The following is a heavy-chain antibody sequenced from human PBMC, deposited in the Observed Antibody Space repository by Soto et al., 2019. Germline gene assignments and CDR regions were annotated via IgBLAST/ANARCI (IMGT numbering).Heavy chain of an antibody. D-gene: IGHD2-8*01. CDR3: ARGRTNGVGGGEDGMDV. V-gene: IGHV4-39*07. Sequence: SETLSLTCTVSGGSISSSSYYWGWIRQLPGKGLEWIGSIYYSGSTYYNPSLKSRVTISVDTSKNQFSLKLSSVTAADTAVYYCARGRTNGVGGGEDGMDVWGQGTTVPVSS. J-gene: IGHJ6*02. CDR2: IYYSGST. CDR1: GGSISSSSYY.